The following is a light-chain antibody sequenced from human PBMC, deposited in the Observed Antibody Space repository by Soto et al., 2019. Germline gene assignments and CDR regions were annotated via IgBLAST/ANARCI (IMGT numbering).Light chain of an antibody. Sequence: QSALTQPASVSGSPGQSITISCTGTRSDIGSYDYVSWYQQHPGKAPNLIIYEVTDRPSGVSNRFSGSKSGNTASLTISGLQAEDEADYYCSSFTSTSTRLFGSGTKVTVL. CDR1: RSDIGSYDY. CDR3: SSFTSTSTRL. J-gene: IGLJ1*01. V-gene: IGLV2-14*01. CDR2: EVT.